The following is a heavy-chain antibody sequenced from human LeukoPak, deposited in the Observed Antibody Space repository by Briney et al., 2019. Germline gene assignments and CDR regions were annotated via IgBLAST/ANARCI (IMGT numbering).Heavy chain of an antibody. J-gene: IGHJ6*03. CDR1: GGSFSGYY. Sequence: SETLSLTCAVYGGSFSGYYWSWIRQPPGKGLEWIGSIYHSGSTYYNPSLKSRVAISVDTSKNQFSLKLTSVTAADTAVYYCARVYYSSGSYYYYYYMDVWGKGTTVTVSS. D-gene: IGHD6-19*01. CDR3: ARVYYSSGSYYYYYYMDV. CDR2: IYHSGST. V-gene: IGHV4-34*01.